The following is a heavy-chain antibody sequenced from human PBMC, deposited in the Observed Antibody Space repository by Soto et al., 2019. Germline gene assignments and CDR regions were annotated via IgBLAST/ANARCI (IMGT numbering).Heavy chain of an antibody. CDR2: VLYDGRNK. V-gene: IGHV3-30*18. CDR1: GFTFSSYG. D-gene: IGHD3-22*01. CDR3: AKAGYYDSSGYYELDY. Sequence: QVQLVESGGGVVQPGRSLRLSCAASGFTFSSYGMQWVRQAPGKGLEWVAVVLYDGRNKYYADSVKGRFTISRDNSKNTVYLQMNSLRAEDTAVYYCAKAGYYDSSGYYELDYWGQGTLVTVSS. J-gene: IGHJ4*02.